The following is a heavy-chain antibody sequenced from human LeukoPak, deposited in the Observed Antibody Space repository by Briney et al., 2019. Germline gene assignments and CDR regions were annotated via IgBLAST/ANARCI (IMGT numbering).Heavy chain of an antibody. CDR1: GGSISSYY. CDR3: ASPNRRLLAFDI. V-gene: IGHV4-59*08. CDR2: SYYSGST. D-gene: IGHD4-17*01. J-gene: IGHJ3*02. Sequence: PSETLSLTCTVSGGSISSYYWSWIRQPPGKGLEWLGYSYYSGSTNYNPSLKSRVTISVDTSKNQSSLKLSSVTAADTAVYYCASPNRRLLAFDIWGQGTMVTVSS.